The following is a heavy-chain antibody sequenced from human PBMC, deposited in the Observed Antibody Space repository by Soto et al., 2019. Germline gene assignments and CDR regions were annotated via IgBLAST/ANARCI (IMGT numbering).Heavy chain of an antibody. CDR2: IYYSGST. J-gene: IGHJ3*02. Sequence: PSETLSLTCTVSGGSISSGDYYWGWLRQPPGKGLEWIGCIYYSGSTYSNPSLKRRVTISVDTSKNQFSQKLSSVTAADTAVYYCARDRENSTAFGDAFDIWGQGTMVTVSS. CDR1: GGSISSGDYY. D-gene: IGHD5-18*01. V-gene: IGHV4-30-4*01. CDR3: ARDRENSTAFGDAFDI.